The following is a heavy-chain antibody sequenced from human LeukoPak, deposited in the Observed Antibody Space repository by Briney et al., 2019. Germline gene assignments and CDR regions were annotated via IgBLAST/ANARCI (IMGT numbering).Heavy chain of an antibody. CDR3: ARGSIAVA. CDR2: INHSGST. J-gene: IGHJ5*02. D-gene: IGHD6-19*01. CDR1: GGSFSGYY. Sequence: KTSETLSLTCAVYGGSFSGYYWSWIRQPPGKGLEWIGEINHSGSTNYNPSLKSRVTISVDTSKNQFSLKLSSVTAADTAVYYCARGSIAVAWGQGTLVTVSS. V-gene: IGHV4-34*01.